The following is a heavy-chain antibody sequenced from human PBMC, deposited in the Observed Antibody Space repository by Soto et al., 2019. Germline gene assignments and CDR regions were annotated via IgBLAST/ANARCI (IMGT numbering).Heavy chain of an antibody. CDR3: ARAMVTATRKDRRYYYYGMDV. CDR2: IYYSGST. D-gene: IGHD2-21*02. Sequence: QVQLQESGPGLVKPSQTLSLTCTVSGGSISSGGYYWSWIRQHPGKGLEWIGYIYYSGSTYYNPSLKSRVTISVDTSKNQFSLKLSSVTAADTAVYYCARAMVTATRKDRRYYYYGMDVWGQGTTVTVSS. CDR1: GGSISSGGYY. V-gene: IGHV4-31*03. J-gene: IGHJ6*02.